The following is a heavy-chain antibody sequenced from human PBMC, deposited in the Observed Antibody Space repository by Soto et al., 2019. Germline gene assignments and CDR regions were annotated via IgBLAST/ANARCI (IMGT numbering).Heavy chain of an antibody. J-gene: IGHJ3*02. D-gene: IGHD3-3*01. CDR3: ARFLRPDAFDI. CDR2: IYYSGST. Sequence: SETLSLTCTVSGGSISSGGYYWSWIRQHPGKGLEWVGYIYYSGSTYYNPSLKSRVTISVDTSKNQFSLKLSSVTAADTAVYYCARFLRPDAFDIWGQGTMVTVSS. CDR1: GGSISSGGYY. V-gene: IGHV4-31*03.